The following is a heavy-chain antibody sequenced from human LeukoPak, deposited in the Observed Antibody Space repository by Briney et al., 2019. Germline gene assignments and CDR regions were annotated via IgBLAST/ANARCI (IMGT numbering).Heavy chain of an antibody. CDR1: GGSISNRNHY. CDR3: MRHEEEDGYNAKPFDS. J-gene: IGHJ4*02. CDR2: IYYSRNT. V-gene: IGHV4-39*01. Sequence: SETLSLTCTVSGGSISNRNHYWGWVRQPPGKGLEWLGTIYYSRNTYYSPSLKSRVTISVDTFKNQFSLRLSSVTAADTAVYFCMRHEEEDGYNAKPFDSWGQGTLVTVSS. D-gene: IGHD5-24*01.